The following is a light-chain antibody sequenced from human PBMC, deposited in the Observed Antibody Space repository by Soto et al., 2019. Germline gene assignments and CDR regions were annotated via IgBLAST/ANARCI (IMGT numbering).Light chain of an antibody. CDR1: SSDVGGYDY. J-gene: IGLJ2*01. CDR2: EVS. Sequence: QSALSQPPSASGSPGQSVTISCTGTSSDVGGYDYVSWYQQHPGKAPKLIIYEVSKRPSGVPDRFSGSKSGHTASLTVSGLQAEDDSYYYCSSYAGSNKVVFGGGTKLTVL. V-gene: IGLV2-8*01. CDR3: SSYAGSNKVV.